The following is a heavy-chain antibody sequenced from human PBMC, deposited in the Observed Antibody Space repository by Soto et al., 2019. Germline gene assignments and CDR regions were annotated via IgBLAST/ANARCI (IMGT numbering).Heavy chain of an antibody. J-gene: IGHJ4*02. CDR3: PRGNRAYSYGCFIY. CDR2: IYYSGST. Sequence: SETLSLTCTVSGGSVSSGSYYWSWIRQPPGKGLEWIGYIYYSGSTNYNPSLKSRVTISVDTSKNQFSLKLSSVTAADTAVYYCPRGNRAYSYGCFIYWGQGTLGTVSA. V-gene: IGHV4-61*01. CDR1: GGSVSSGSYY. D-gene: IGHD5-18*01.